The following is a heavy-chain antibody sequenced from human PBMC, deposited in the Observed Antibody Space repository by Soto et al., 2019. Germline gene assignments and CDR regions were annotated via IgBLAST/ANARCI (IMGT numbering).Heavy chain of an antibody. CDR3: ARLSGQLIHYTGMDV. CDR2: IYPDDSDT. V-gene: IGHV5-51*01. D-gene: IGHD3-3*01. J-gene: IGHJ6*02. CDR1: GYNFTNSW. Sequence: LGESLKISCKGSGYNFTNSWIGWVRQMPGKGLECLGIIYPDDSDTRYSPSLQGQVTISADKSISTAYLQWSSLKASDTAMYYCARLSGQLIHYTGMDVWGQGTTVTVSS.